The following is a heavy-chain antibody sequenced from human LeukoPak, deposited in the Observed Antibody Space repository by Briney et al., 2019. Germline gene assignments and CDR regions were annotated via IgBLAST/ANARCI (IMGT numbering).Heavy chain of an antibody. J-gene: IGHJ4*02. CDR1: GGSISSYY. V-gene: IGHV3-23*01. CDR3: AKAPRGDDY. CDR2: ISGSGGST. D-gene: IGHD3-16*01. Sequence: PSETLSLTCTVSGGSISSYYWSWVRQAPGKGLEWVSAISGSGGSTYYADSVKGRFTISRDNSKNTLYLQMNSLRAEDTAVYYCAKAPRGDDYWGQGTLVTVSS.